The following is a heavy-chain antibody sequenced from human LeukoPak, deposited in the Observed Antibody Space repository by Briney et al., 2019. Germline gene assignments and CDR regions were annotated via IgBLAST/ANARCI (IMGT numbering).Heavy chain of an antibody. CDR3: ARVRFWERYMDV. CDR1: GGSISSSSYY. CDR2: IHTDGST. V-gene: IGHV4-61*02. J-gene: IGHJ6*03. Sequence: SETLSLTCTVSGGSISSSSYYWGWIRQPAGKGLEWIGRIHTDGSTNYNPSLKSRVTMSLDKSKNQFSLRLSSVTAADTAVYYCARVRFWERYMDVWGKGTTVTISS. D-gene: IGHD3-10*01.